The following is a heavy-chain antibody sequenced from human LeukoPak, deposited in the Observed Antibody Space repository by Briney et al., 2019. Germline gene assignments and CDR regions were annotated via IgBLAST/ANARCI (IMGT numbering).Heavy chain of an antibody. CDR3: ARTSEGGYFDY. V-gene: IGHV3-66*01. Sequence: GGSLRLSCAASGFTVSSNYMSWVRQAPGKGLEWVSVIYTGGSTHYADSVKGRFTLSRDNAKNTLYLQMSSLRAEDTAVYFCARTSEGGYFDYWGQGAVVTVSS. J-gene: IGHJ4*02. CDR1: GFTVSSNY. CDR2: IYTGGST.